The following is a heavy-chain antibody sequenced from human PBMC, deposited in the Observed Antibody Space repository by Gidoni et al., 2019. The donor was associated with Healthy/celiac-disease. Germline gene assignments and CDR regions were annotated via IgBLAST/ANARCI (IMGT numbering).Heavy chain of an antibody. Sequence: QVQLVQSGAEVKKPGASVKVSCKVSGYTVTDLSMHWVRQAPGKGLEWMGGFHPEDGETIYAQKFQGRVTMTEDTSTDTAYMELSSLRSEDSAVYYCATLTPCSRTTCYPSWSLDYWGQGTLVTVSS. CDR3: ATLTPCSRTTCYPSWSLDY. CDR1: GYTVTDLS. CDR2: FHPEDGET. J-gene: IGHJ4*02. D-gene: IGHD2-2*01. V-gene: IGHV1-24*01.